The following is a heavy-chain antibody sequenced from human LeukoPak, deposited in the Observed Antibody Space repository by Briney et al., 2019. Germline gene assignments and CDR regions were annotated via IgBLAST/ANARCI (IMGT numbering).Heavy chain of an antibody. Sequence: SETLSLTCTVSGGSISSGDYYWSWIRQPPGKGLEWIGYIYYSGSTYYNPSLKSRVTMSVDTSKNQFSLKLSSVTAADTAVYYCARAIVVVPAAMRYYFDYWGQGTLVTVSS. D-gene: IGHD2-2*01. V-gene: IGHV4-30-4*01. CDR2: IYYSGST. CDR3: ARAIVVVPAAMRYYFDY. CDR1: GGSISSGDYY. J-gene: IGHJ4*02.